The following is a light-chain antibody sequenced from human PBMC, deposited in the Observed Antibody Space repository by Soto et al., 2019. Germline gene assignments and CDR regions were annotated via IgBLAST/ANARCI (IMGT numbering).Light chain of an antibody. Sequence: QSALTQPASVSGSPGQSITISCTGSSSDVGGYKYVSWYQQYPGKAPKLMIYDVSNRPSGVSNRFSGSKSGNTASLTISGLQAEDEADYYCSSYTSSSTYVFVTGTKVTVL. J-gene: IGLJ1*01. CDR3: SSYTSSSTYV. CDR1: SSDVGGYKY. V-gene: IGLV2-14*01. CDR2: DVS.